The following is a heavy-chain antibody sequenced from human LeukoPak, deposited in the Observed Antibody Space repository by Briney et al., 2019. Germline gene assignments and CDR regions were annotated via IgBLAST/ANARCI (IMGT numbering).Heavy chain of an antibody. CDR1: GFTFSSYW. Sequence: GGSLRLSCAASGFTFSSYWMSWIRQAPGKGLEWVANIKRDGSEKYYVDSVRGRFTISRDDARNSLFLQMNGLRADDTAVYYCTRENYVPDSWGQGTLVTVSS. CDR3: TRENYVPDS. D-gene: IGHD3-10*02. J-gene: IGHJ5*02. CDR2: IKRDGSEK. V-gene: IGHV3-7*03.